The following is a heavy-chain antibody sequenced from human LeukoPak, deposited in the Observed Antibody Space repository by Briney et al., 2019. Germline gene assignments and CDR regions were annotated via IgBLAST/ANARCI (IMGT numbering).Heavy chain of an antibody. CDR2: ISSSSSYT. CDR1: GFTFSDYY. CDR3: ARANYGDYVANDAFDI. D-gene: IGHD4-17*01. V-gene: IGHV3-11*06. J-gene: IGHJ3*02. Sequence: GGSLRLSCAASGFTFSDYYMSWIRQAPGKGLEWVSYISSSSSYTNYADSVKGRFTISRDNAKNSLYLQMNSLRAEDTAVYYCARANYGDYVANDAFDIWGRGTMVTVSS.